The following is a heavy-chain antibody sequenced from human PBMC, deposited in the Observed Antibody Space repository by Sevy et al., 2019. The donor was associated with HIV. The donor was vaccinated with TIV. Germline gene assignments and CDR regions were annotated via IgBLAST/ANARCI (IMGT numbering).Heavy chain of an antibody. J-gene: IGHJ6*02. CDR2: ISGSGDST. CDR3: AKDRAQGIQPSPEDYYYVMDV. D-gene: IGHD5-18*01. CDR1: GFTFSTYA. V-gene: IGHV3-23*01. Sequence: GGSLRLSCAASGFTFSTYAMSWVRQAPGKGLEWVSAISGSGDSTYYAGSVKGWFTISRDNSKITLYLQMNSLRAEDTAVYYCAKDRAQGIQPSPEDYYYVMDVWGQGTTVTVSS.